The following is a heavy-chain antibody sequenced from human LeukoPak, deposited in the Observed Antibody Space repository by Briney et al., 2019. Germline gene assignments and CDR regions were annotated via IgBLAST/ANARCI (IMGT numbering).Heavy chain of an antibody. CDR3: ARDSPGTANYYMDV. CDR1: GSTFSSYS. V-gene: IGHV3-21*01. CDR2: ISSSSSYI. Sequence: GGSLRLSCAASGSTFSSYSMNWVRQAAGKGLEWVSSISSSSSYIYYADSVKGRFTISRDNAKNSLYLQMNSQRAEDTAVYYRARDSPGTANYYMDVWLKGTTVTVSS. J-gene: IGHJ6*03. D-gene: IGHD1-14*01.